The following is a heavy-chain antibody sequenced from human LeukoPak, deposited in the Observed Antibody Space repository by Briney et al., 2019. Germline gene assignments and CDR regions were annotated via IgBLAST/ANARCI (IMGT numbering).Heavy chain of an antibody. D-gene: IGHD6-25*01. CDR3: ARGSAATAYFDY. Sequence: PGGSLRLSCAASGFTFSSCWMHWVRQAPGKGLVWVSRINSDGSSTTYADSVKGRFTISRDNAKNTLYLQMNSLTAEDTAVYYCARGSAATAYFDYWGQGTLVTVSS. CDR1: GFTFSSCW. V-gene: IGHV3-74*01. CDR2: INSDGSST. J-gene: IGHJ4*02.